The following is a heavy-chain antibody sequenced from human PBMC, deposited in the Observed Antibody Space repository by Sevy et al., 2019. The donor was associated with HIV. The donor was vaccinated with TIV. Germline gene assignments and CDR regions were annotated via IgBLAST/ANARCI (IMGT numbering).Heavy chain of an antibody. Sequence: SETLSLTCTVSGVSVSHYYWAWIRQPPGKGPECVAFSGSTNYNPSLKSRATTSVDTSKNQFSLKLSSVTAADTAIYYCARGGPNQQQLDYFDHWGQGTLVTVSS. CDR2: SGST. CDR3: ARGGPNQQQLDYFDH. D-gene: IGHD1-1*01. CDR1: GVSVSHYY. J-gene: IGHJ4*02. V-gene: IGHV4-59*02.